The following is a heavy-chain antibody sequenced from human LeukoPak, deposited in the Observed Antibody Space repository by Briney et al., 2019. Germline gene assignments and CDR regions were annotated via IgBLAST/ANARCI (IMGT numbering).Heavy chain of an antibody. CDR2: MNPNSGNT. V-gene: IGHV1-8*03. CDR3: ARLYYDSSGYYDDAFDI. CDR1: GYTFTSYD. D-gene: IGHD3-22*01. J-gene: IGHJ3*02. Sequence: ASVKVSCKASGYTFTSYDINWVRQATGQGLEWMGWMNPNSGNTGHAQKFQGRVTITRSTSISTAYMELSSLRSEDTAVYYCARLYYDSSGYYDDAFDIWGQGTMVTVSS.